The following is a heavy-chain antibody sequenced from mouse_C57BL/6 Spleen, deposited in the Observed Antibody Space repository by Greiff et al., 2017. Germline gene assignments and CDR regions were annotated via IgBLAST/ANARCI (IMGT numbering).Heavy chain of an antibody. J-gene: IGHJ4*01. V-gene: IGHV8-8*01. CDR2: IWWDDDK. CDR3: ARIARGYYSNYEENYYAMDY. D-gene: IGHD2-5*01. Sequence: QVTLKVSGPGILQPSQTLSLTCSFSGFSLSTFGMGVGWIRQPSGKGLEWLAHIWWDDDKYYNPALKSRLTISKDTSKNQVFLKIANVDTADTATYYCARIARGYYSNYEENYYAMDYWGQGTSVTVSS. CDR1: GFSLSTFGMG.